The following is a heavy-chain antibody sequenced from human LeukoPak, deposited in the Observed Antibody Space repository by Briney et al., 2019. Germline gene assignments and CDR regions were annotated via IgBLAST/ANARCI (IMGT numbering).Heavy chain of an antibody. CDR1: GGSIGSGSYY. Sequence: SETLSLTCTVSGGSIGSGSYYWSWIRQPPGKGLEWIGYIYYSESTNYNPSLKSRVTISVDTSKNQFSLKLTSVTAADTAVYYCARHGGYHSPIDYWGQGTLVTVSS. CDR2: IYYSEST. D-gene: IGHD3-22*01. V-gene: IGHV4-61*01. J-gene: IGHJ4*02. CDR3: ARHGGYHSPIDY.